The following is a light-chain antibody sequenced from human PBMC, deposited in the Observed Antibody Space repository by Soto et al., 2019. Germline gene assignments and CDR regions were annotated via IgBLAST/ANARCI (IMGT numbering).Light chain of an antibody. J-gene: IGLJ1*01. CDR1: NSDVGSYNL. CDR2: EGS. V-gene: IGLV2-23*01. CDR3: CSYAGTITFFV. Sequence: QSALTQPASVSGSPGQSITISCTGTNSDVGSYNLVSWYQQHPGKAPKLMIYEGSKRPSGVSHRFSGSRSGNTASLTISRPQAEDEADYYCCSYAGTITFFVFGTGTKLTVL.